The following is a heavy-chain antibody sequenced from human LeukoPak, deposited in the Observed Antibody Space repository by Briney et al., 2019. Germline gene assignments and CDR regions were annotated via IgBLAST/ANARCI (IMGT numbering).Heavy chain of an antibody. CDR1: GYTFTSYD. D-gene: IGHD2-15*01. J-gene: IGHJ4*02. CDR3: ARRHGRCSDGSCYYPDY. Sequence: ASVKVSCKASGYTFTSYDINWVPQGTGQGLEWVGWMNPNSGNTGYAQKFQGRVTMTRNSSITTAYMELSSLRSEDTAVYYCARRHGRCSDGSCYYPDYWGQGTLVTVSS. V-gene: IGHV1-8*01. CDR2: MNPNSGNT.